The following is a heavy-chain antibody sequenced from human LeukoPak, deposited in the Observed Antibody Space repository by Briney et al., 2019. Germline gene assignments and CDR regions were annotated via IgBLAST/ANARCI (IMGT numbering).Heavy chain of an antibody. J-gene: IGHJ4*02. Sequence: GGSLRLSCAASGLTVNNNYMNWFRQAPGKGLKWFSALYIGGNTYYPDSVRGRFTIPRDNSKNTLYLQMNSLRAEDTAIYYCMTAAGYNFGQYWGQGTLVTVSS. CDR3: MTAAGYNFGQY. CDR1: GLTVNNNY. CDR2: LYIGGNT. V-gene: IGHV3-53*01. D-gene: IGHD5-18*01.